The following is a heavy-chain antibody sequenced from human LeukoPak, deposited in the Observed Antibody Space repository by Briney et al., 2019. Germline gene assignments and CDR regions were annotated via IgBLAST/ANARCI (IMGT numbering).Heavy chain of an antibody. CDR3: ARVPLPAGIQGFDY. CDR2: MNPNSGNT. J-gene: IGHJ4*02. V-gene: IGHV1-8*03. CDR1: GYTFTSYD. D-gene: IGHD2-2*02. Sequence: ASVKVSCKASGYTFTSYDINWVRQATGQGLEWMGWMNPNSGNTGYAQKFQGRVTITRNTSISTAYMELSSLRSGDTAVYYCARVPLPAGIQGFDYWGQGTLVTVSS.